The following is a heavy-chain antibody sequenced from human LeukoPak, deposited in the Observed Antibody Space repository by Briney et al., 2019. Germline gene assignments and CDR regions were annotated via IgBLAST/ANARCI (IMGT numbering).Heavy chain of an antibody. Sequence: LSCASSGFTFSSYWMQWVREALAMGLVSVLRINSDGSSTSYADSVKGRFTISSVIAKHTLYLKMHSLRDHDTAVFYCANPELRYFDLLSHWRQGTLLTVA. D-gene: IGHD3-9*01. V-gene: IGHV3-74*01. CDR3: ANPELRYFDLLSH. J-gene: IGHJ4*02. CDR2: INSDGSST. CDR1: GFTFSSYW.